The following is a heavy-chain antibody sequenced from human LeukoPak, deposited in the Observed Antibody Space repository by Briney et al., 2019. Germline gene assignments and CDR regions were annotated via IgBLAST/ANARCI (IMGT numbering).Heavy chain of an antibody. D-gene: IGHD1-1*01. J-gene: IGHJ6*02. V-gene: IGHV3-21*01. CDR3: ATGPAWYYYGMDV. CDR1: GFTFSTYW. Sequence: GGSLRLSCAASGFTFSTYWMSWVRQAPGKGLEWVSSISSSSSYIYYADSVKGRFTISRDNAKNSLYLQMNSLRAEDTAVYYCATGPAWYYYGMDVWGQGTTVTVSS. CDR2: ISSSSSYI.